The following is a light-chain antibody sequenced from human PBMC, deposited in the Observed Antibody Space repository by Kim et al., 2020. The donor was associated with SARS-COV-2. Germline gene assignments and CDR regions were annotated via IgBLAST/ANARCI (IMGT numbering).Light chain of an antibody. CDR2: KAS. CDR3: QQYNSYRYT. Sequence: SDSVGDRFTITCRASQSISSLLAWYQQKPGKAPKLLIYKASSLESGVPSRFSGSGSGTEFTLTISSLQPDDFATYYCQQYNSYRYTFGQGTKLEIK. CDR1: QSISSL. V-gene: IGKV1-5*03. J-gene: IGKJ2*01.